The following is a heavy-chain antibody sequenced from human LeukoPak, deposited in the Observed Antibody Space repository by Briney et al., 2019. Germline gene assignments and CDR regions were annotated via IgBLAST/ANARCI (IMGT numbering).Heavy chain of an antibody. CDR1: GFTFPNAW. D-gene: IGHD1-1*01. CDR3: TRDRGAYNLYDY. CDR2: IKSRTDGGTT. J-gene: IGHJ4*02. Sequence: GGSLRLSCAASGFTFPNAWMSWLRQAPGKGLEWVGHIKSRTDGGTTDYAAPVKGRFTISRDDSENTLYLQMNSLKTEDTAVYHCTRDRGAYNLYDYWGQGTLVTVSS. V-gene: IGHV3-15*01.